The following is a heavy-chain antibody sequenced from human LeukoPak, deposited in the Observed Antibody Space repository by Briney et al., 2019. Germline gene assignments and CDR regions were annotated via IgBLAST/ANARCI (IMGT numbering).Heavy chain of an antibody. J-gene: IGHJ5*02. V-gene: IGHV4-34*01. CDR2: INHGGST. D-gene: IGHD2-15*01. CDR1: GGSLSAYY. CDR3: ARCRPRGRWFDP. Sequence: SETLSLTCAVYGGSLSAYYWTWIRQPPGKGLEWIGEINHGGSTNYNPSLKSRVTISIDTSKNQFSLKLSSVTAADTAVYYCARCRPRGRWFDPWGQGTLVTVSS.